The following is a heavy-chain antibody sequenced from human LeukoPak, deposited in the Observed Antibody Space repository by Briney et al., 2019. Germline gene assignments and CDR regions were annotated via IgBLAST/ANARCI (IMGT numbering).Heavy chain of an antibody. CDR1: GYTFTSYD. J-gene: IGHJ3*02. CDR2: MNPNSGNT. V-gene: IGHV1-8*03. Sequence: ASVKVSCKASGYTFTSYDINWVRQATGQGLEWMGWMNPNSGNTGYAQKFQGRVTITRNTSISTAYMELSSLRSDDTAVYYCARVGPKDAFDIWGQGTMVTVSS. D-gene: IGHD3-10*01. CDR3: ARVGPKDAFDI.